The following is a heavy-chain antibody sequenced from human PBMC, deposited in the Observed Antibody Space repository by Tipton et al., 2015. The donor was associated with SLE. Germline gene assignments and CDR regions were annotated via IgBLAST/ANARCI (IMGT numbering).Heavy chain of an antibody. CDR3: ARAVAVAVRDYYGMDV. CDR1: GGSFSGYY. D-gene: IGHD6-19*01. CDR2: INHSGST. V-gene: IGHV4-34*01. J-gene: IGHJ6*02. Sequence: TLSLTCAVYGGSFSGYYWSWIRQPPGKGLEWIGEINHSGSTNYNPSLKSRVTISVDTSKNQFSLKLSSVTAADTAVYYCARAVAVAVRDYYGMDVWGQGTTVTVSS.